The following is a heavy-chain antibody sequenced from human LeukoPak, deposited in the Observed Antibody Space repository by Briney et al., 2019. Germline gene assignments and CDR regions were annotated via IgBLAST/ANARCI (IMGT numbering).Heavy chain of an antibody. V-gene: IGHV3-23*01. D-gene: IGHD3-22*01. J-gene: IGHJ1*01. Sequence: GGSLRLSCAASGFTVISNYMTWVRQAPGRGLEWVSTISGSGGSTYYADSVKGRFTISRDNSKNTPYLQMNSLRAEDTAVYYCAKDQYYDSSGYSPIQHWGQGTLVTVSS. CDR2: ISGSGGST. CDR1: GFTVISNY. CDR3: AKDQYYDSSGYSPIQH.